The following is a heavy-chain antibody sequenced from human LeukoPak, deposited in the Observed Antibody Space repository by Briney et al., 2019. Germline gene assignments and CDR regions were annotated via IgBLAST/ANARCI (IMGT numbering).Heavy chain of an antibody. D-gene: IGHD6-13*01. V-gene: IGHV1-18*01. Sequence: GASVKVSCKASGYTFTSYGISWVRQAPGQGLEWMGGISAYNGNTNYAQKLQGRVTMTTDTSTSTAYMELRGLRSDDTAVYYCARVVLVAAAGKGNWFDPWGQGTLVTVSS. CDR1: GYTFTSYG. CDR3: ARVVLVAAAGKGNWFDP. CDR2: ISAYNGNT. J-gene: IGHJ5*02.